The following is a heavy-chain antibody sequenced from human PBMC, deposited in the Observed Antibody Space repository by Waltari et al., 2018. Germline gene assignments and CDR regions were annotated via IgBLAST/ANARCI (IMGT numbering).Heavy chain of an antibody. J-gene: IGHJ4*02. CDR2: VWFDGSQQ. V-gene: IGHV3-30*02. Sequence: QVQLVESGGGVVKPGRALRLSLAASGFTFINFGMHWVRQAPGKGLEWVALVWFDGSQQYYADSVRGRFTISRDNSKRVLYLDMGSLRADDTAIYYCAKDAFGNTYLDYWGQGTLVTVSS. CDR1: GFTFINFG. D-gene: IGHD3-10*01. CDR3: AKDAFGNTYLDY.